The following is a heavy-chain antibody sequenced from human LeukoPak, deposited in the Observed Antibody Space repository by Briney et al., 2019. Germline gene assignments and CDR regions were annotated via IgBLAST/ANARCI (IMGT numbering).Heavy chain of an antibody. V-gene: IGHV3-49*04. Sequence: GGSLRLSCAASGFTFSTYAMSWVRQAPGKGLEWVGFIRSKAYGGTTEYAASVKGRFTISRDDSKSIAYLQMNSLKTEDTAVYYCTRAYDILTGYYHDYWGQGTLVTVSS. J-gene: IGHJ4*02. CDR3: TRAYDILTGYYHDY. CDR2: IRSKAYGGTT. D-gene: IGHD3-9*01. CDR1: GFTFSTYA.